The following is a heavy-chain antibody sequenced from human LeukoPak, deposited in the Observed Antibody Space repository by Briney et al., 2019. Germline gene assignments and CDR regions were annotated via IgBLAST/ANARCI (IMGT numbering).Heavy chain of an antibody. Sequence: SETLSLTCAVYGGSFSNYYWSWIRHPPGKGLEWIGEINDSGTINYNPSLMSRVTISVDKSKNQFSLKLSSVTAADTAVYYCARRWNYGRNYYIDVWGKGATVSVS. D-gene: IGHD1-7*01. CDR2: INDSGTI. CDR1: GGSFSNYY. CDR3: ARRWNYGRNYYIDV. J-gene: IGHJ6*03. V-gene: IGHV4-34*01.